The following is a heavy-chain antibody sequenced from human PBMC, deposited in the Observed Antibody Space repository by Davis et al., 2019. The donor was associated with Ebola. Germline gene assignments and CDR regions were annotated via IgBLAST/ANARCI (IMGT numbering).Heavy chain of an antibody. J-gene: IGHJ6*02. CDR3: AKDADYYGSGSYFGPTYYYGMDV. Sequence: GESLKISCTDSVITFSSYAMTWVRQAPGKGLEWVSAISGSGGSTYYADSVKGRFTISRDNSKNTLYLQVNSLRAEDTAVYYCAKDADYYGSGSYFGPTYYYGMDVWGQGTTVTVSS. CDR1: VITFSSYA. CDR2: ISGSGGST. V-gene: IGHV3-23*01. D-gene: IGHD3-10*01.